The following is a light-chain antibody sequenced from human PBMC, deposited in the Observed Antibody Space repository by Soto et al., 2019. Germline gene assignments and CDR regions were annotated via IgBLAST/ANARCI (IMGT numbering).Light chain of an antibody. CDR3: QQTYSSFIT. CDR2: AAS. V-gene: IGKV1-39*01. J-gene: IGKJ5*01. Sequence: DIQMTQSPSSLSASVGARVTITCRASQSISSYLNWYQKKPGKAPKLLIYAASSLQSGVPSRFSGSGSGTDFTLTVSSLQPEDFATYYCQQTYSSFITFGQGTRLEIK. CDR1: QSISSY.